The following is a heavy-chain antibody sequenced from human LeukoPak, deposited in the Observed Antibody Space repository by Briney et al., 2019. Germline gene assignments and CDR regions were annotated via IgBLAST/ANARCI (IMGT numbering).Heavy chain of an antibody. CDR3: ARQDYYDSSGWARYFQH. D-gene: IGHD3-22*01. CDR1: GGSISAYC. J-gene: IGHJ1*01. Sequence: SETLSLTGSVPGGSISAYCWSWIRQPPVMGLRTSGYIDYSGSTNYNTSLKSRVTIPVDTSKNQFSLKLSSVTAADTAVYYCARQDYYDSSGWARYFQHWGQGTLVTVSS. V-gene: IGHV4-59*08. CDR2: IDYSGST.